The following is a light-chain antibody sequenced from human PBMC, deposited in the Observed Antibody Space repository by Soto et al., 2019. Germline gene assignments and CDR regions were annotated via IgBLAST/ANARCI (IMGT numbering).Light chain of an antibody. CDR3: QQYYATPWT. CDR2: WLS. V-gene: IGKV4-1*01. J-gene: IGKJ1*01. CDR1: QRLTFVSNNQSH. Sequence: IVMTQSPEPLTVSLGGGATLNCWSSQRLTFVSNNQSHLAWYQQKTGQAPKLLLSWLSARESGVPDRFSGSGSGTHFTLTITNLQAEDVAIYYCQQYYATPWTFGPGTKVDIK.